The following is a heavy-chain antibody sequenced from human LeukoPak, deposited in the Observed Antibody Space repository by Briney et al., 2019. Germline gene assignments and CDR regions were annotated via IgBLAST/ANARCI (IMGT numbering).Heavy chain of an antibody. CDR2: INHSGST. J-gene: IGHJ4*02. CDR3: ASVDYYDSSGYYNFDY. CDR1: GGSFSGYY. Sequence: SETLSLTCAVYGGSFSGYYWSWIRQPPGKGLEWIGEINHSGSTNYNPSLKSRVTTSVDKSKNQFSLKLSSVTAADTAVYYRASVDYYDSSGYYNFDYWGQGTLVTVSS. D-gene: IGHD3-22*01. V-gene: IGHV4-34*01.